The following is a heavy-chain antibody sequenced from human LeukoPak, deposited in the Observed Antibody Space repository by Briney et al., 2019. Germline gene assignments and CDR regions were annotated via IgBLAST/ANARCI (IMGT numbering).Heavy chain of an antibody. D-gene: IGHD6-13*01. CDR2: IYPNIGAP. V-gene: IGHV1-2*02. CDR3: AREIAAAGIQGSQT. J-gene: IGHJ5*02. CDR1: GYTFTGYY. Sequence: ASVKVPCKASGYTFTGYYMYWVRQAPGQGLEGMGYIYPNIGAPEYAQKSQRRVTMTRDTSISPSYMGLSSLRSEYTAVYYCAREIAAAGIQGSQTWGQGTLVTVSS.